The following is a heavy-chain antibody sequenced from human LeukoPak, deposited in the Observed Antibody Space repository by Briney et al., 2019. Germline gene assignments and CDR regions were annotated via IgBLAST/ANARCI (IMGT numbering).Heavy chain of an antibody. CDR1: GFTFSNYA. V-gene: IGHV3-23*01. Sequence: AGGSLRLSCAVSGFTFSNYAMSWVRQTPGEGLEWVSSISGSVGSTYYADSVKGRFTISRDDSKNTLYLQMNSLRAEDTAVYYCAKALKPHIVATVDAFDIWGQGTMVTVSS. D-gene: IGHD5-12*01. CDR3: AKALKPHIVATVDAFDI. CDR2: ISGSVGST. J-gene: IGHJ3*02.